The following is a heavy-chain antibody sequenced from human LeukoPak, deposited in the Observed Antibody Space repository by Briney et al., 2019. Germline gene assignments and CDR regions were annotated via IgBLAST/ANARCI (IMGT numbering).Heavy chain of an antibody. CDR1: GYSFTSYW. V-gene: IGHV5-51*01. CDR2: IYTGDSDT. CDR3: ARHTGRCSGSSCYGVY. Sequence: GESLKISCKGSGYSFTSYWIGWVRQLPGKGLEWMGIIYTGDSDTRYSPSFQGQVTISADKSICTAYLQWSSLKASDTAMYYCARHTGRCSGSSCYGVYWGQGTLVTVSS. D-gene: IGHD2-15*01. J-gene: IGHJ4*02.